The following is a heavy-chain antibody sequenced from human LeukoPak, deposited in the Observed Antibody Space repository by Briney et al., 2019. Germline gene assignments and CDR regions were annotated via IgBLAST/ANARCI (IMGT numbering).Heavy chain of an antibody. CDR1: GFTFSSYA. J-gene: IGHJ4*02. V-gene: IGHV3-23*01. D-gene: IGHD6-19*01. CDR3: AKDRTTIREEKYSSGWPYYFDY. CDR2: ISDSGGST. Sequence: PGGSLRLSCAASGFTFSSYAMNWVRQAPGKGLEWVSTISDSGGSTYYADSVKGRFTISRDNSKNTLYLQMNSLRADDTAVYYCAKDRTTIREEKYSSGWPYYFDYWGQGTLVTVSS.